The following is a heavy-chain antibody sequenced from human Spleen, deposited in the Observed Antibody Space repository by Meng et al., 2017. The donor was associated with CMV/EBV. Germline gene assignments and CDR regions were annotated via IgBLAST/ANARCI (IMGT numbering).Heavy chain of an antibody. Sequence: GESLKISCTVSGFICSDYYMDWVRHAPGRGLEWIGVMRSKARKSTTEHAAAVKGRFTVLRDDSKNSLYLQMDSLQAEDSAVYYCVRTNDFGSETSWITDVWGQGTTVTVSS. V-gene: IGHV3-72*01. D-gene: IGHD3-10*01. CDR1: GFICSDYY. CDR3: VRTNDFGSETSWITDV. CDR2: MRSKARKSTT. J-gene: IGHJ6*02.